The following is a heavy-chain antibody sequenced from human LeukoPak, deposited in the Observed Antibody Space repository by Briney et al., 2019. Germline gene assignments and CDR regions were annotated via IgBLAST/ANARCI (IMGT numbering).Heavy chain of an antibody. V-gene: IGHV3-30*02. CDR2: IRYDGSNK. Sequence: GGSLRLSCAASGFTFSSYGMHWVRQAPGKGLEWVAFIRYDGSNKYYADSVKGRFTISRDNSKNTLYLQMNSLRAEDTAVYYCARGLNYGDYGGIDYWGQGTLVTVSS. D-gene: IGHD4-17*01. J-gene: IGHJ4*02. CDR1: GFTFSSYG. CDR3: ARGLNYGDYGGIDY.